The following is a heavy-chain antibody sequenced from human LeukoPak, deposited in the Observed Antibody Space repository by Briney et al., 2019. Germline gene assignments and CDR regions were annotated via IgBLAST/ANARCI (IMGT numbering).Heavy chain of an antibody. V-gene: IGHV4-34*01. J-gene: IGHJ4*02. CDR1: GGSFSGCY. CDR3: ARGRQLVRRYYFDY. Sequence: SETLSLTCAVYGGSFSGCYWSWIRQPPGKGLEWIGEINHSGSTNYNPSLKSRVTISVDTSKNQFSLKLSSVTAADTAVYYCARGRQLVRRYYFDYWGQGTLVTVSS. D-gene: IGHD6-13*01. CDR2: INHSGST.